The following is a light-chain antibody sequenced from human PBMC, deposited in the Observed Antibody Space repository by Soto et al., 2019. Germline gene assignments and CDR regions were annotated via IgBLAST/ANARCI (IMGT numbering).Light chain of an antibody. V-gene: IGLV1-44*01. CDR3: AAWDGSLNNVL. CDR2: GDN. J-gene: IGLJ2*01. CDR1: GSSIGTNT. Sequence: QSVLTQPPPASGTPGQRVTISCSGSGSSIGTNTVNWYRQLPGTAPKLLIYGDNQRPSGVPDRFSGSKSGTSASLAISGLQSEDEADYYCAAWDGSLNNVLFGGGTQLTVL.